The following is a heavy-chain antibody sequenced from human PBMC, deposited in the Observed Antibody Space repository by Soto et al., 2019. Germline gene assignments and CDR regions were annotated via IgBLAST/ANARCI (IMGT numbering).Heavy chain of an antibody. J-gene: IGHJ6*02. D-gene: IGHD2-2*01. CDR2: IYYSGST. Sequence: PSEIQCVTRSVAGGSISSSSDYWGRKRQPPGKGLEWIGSIYYSGSTYYNPSLKSRVTISVDTSKNQFSLKLSSVTAADTAVYYCAIMDFSSTSCYPPYYSGMDVWGQGTTVTVSS. V-gene: IGHV4-39*01. CDR1: GGSISSSSDY. CDR3: AIMDFSSTSCYPPYYSGMDV.